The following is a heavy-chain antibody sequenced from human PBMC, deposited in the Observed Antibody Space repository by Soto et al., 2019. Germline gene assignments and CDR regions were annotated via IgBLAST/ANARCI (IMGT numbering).Heavy chain of an antibody. Sequence: PSATRSITCSVSGDSISTVDYFWAWVRQPPGQALEYIGYIYKSATTYYNPSFESRVAISLDTSKSQFSLDVTSLTAADTAVYFCARGRYCLTGRCFPNWFDSWGQGTLVTVSS. CDR1: GDSISTVDYF. CDR3: ARGRYCLTGRCFPNWFDS. D-gene: IGHD2-15*01. V-gene: IGHV4-30-4*01. CDR2: IYKSATT. J-gene: IGHJ5*01.